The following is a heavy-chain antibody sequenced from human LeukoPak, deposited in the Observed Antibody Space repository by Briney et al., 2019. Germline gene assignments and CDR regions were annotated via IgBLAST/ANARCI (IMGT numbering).Heavy chain of an antibody. Sequence: GGSLRLSCTASGFTFSSYTMTWVRQAPGKGLKWVSTITTGDGNTYYADSVKGHFTISRDNSKNTLYLQMNSLRAEDTAVYYCARDLSGSYYSSLDYWGQGTLVTVSS. CDR3: ARDLSGSYYSSLDY. CDR2: ITTGDGNT. CDR1: GFTFSSYT. V-gene: IGHV3-23*01. D-gene: IGHD1-26*01. J-gene: IGHJ4*02.